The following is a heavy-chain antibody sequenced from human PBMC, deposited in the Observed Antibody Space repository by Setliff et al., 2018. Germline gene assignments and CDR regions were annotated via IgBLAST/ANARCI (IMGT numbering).Heavy chain of an antibody. Sequence: PGESLKISCKGSGYSFTSYWIGWVRQMPGKGLEWMGIIYPGDSDTRYSPSFQGPVTISADKSISTAYLQWSSLKASDTAMYYCARHRGVDYGDLYYYYYYMDVWGKGTTVTVSS. CDR2: IYPGDSDT. J-gene: IGHJ6*03. D-gene: IGHD4-17*01. CDR1: GYSFTSYW. CDR3: ARHRGVDYGDLYYYYYYMDV. V-gene: IGHV5-51*01.